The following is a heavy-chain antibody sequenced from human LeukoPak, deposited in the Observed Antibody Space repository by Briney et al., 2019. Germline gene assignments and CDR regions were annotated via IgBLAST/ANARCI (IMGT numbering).Heavy chain of an antibody. Sequence: PGGSLRLSCAASGFTFTRYWMAWVRQAPGKGLEWVANIKQDGSEQYHVDSVRGRFTTSRDNARNSLYLQMDSLRAEDTAVYYCARVSRSGYYGEYWGQGTPVTVSS. V-gene: IGHV3-7*01. J-gene: IGHJ4*02. CDR1: GFTFTRYW. D-gene: IGHD3-3*01. CDR2: IKQDGSEQ. CDR3: ARVSRSGYYGEY.